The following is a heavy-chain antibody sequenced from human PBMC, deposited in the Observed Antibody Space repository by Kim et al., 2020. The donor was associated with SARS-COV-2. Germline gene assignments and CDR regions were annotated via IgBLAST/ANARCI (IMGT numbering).Heavy chain of an antibody. CDR3: ARARADYGDYGWGGDWYFDL. CDR2: IYTSGST. D-gene: IGHD4-17*01. J-gene: IGHJ2*01. V-gene: IGHV4-4*07. Sequence: SETLSLTCTVSGGSISSYYWSWIRQPAGKGLEWIGRIYTSGSTNYNPSLKSRVTMSVDTSKNQFSLKLSSVTAADTAVYYCARARADYGDYGWGGDWYFDLWGRGTLVTVSS. CDR1: GGSISSYY.